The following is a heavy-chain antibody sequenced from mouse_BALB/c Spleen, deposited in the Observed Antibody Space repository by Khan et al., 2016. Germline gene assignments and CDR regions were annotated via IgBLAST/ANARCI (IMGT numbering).Heavy chain of an antibody. J-gene: IGHJ3*01. Sequence: QVQLQQSGAELVRPGTSVKVSCKASGYAFTNYLIEWVNQRPGQGLEWIGEINPGSGGTDYNEKFKGKATLTADKSSSTAYMQLSSLTSDDSAVYCCASWFYGSYPPFWGQGTPVTVSA. CDR1: GYAFTNYL. CDR3: ASWFYGSYPPF. CDR2: INPGSGGT. V-gene: IGHV1-54*01. D-gene: IGHD2-1*01.